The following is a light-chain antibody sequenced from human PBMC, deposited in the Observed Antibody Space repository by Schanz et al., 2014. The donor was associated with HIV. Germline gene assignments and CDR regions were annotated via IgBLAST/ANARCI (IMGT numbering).Light chain of an antibody. J-gene: IGKJ2*01. CDR3: QHFYSYPYT. V-gene: IGKV1-5*03. CDR1: QSIGNS. CDR2: KAS. Sequence: IQMTQSPATLSASVGDRITITCRASQSIGNSLAWLQQKPGRAPKVLIYKASTLESGVPSTFRGSRSGTDFTLTISSLQPDDFATYYCQHFYSYPYTFGQGTEVEIK.